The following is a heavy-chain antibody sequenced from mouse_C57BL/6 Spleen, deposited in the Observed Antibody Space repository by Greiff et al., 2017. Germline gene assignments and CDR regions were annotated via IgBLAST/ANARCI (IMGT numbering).Heavy chain of an antibody. Sequence: EVKLVESGGGLVKPGGSLKLSCAASGFTFSDYGMHWVRQAPEKGLEWVAYISSGSSTIYYADTVKGRFTISRDHAKNTLFLQMTSLRSEDTAMYYCARGGSTVVYWYFDVWGTGTTVTVSS. CDR2: ISSGSSTI. D-gene: IGHD1-1*01. J-gene: IGHJ1*03. CDR1: GFTFSDYG. CDR3: ARGGSTVVYWYFDV. V-gene: IGHV5-17*01.